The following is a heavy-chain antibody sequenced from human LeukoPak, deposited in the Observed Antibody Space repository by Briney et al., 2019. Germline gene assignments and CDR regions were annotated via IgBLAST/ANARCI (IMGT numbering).Heavy chain of an antibody. D-gene: IGHD6-13*01. CDR3: ARDLAAGGTYPHY. Sequence: GGSLRLSCAASGFTVSSNYMSWVRQAPGQGPEWVSVIYSGGSTYYADSVKGRFTISRDTSKNTLYLQMNSLRTEDTAVYYCARDLAAGGTYPHYWGQGTLVSVSS. CDR2: IYSGGST. J-gene: IGHJ4*02. CDR1: GFTVSSNY. V-gene: IGHV3-53*01.